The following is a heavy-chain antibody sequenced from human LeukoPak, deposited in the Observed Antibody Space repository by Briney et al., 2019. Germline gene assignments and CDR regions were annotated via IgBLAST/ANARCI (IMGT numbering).Heavy chain of an antibody. D-gene: IGHD6-19*01. CDR2: IHTSGST. V-gene: IGHV4-4*07. CDR1: GGSISNNY. Sequence: PSETLSLTCTVSGGSISNNYWSWIRQPAGKGLEWIGRIHTSGSTNYNPSLKSRVTMSVDTSKNHFSLKQSTVTAADTAVYYCARPRSSSGWDGDFDSWGQGTLVTVSS. J-gene: IGHJ4*02. CDR3: ARPRSSSGWDGDFDS.